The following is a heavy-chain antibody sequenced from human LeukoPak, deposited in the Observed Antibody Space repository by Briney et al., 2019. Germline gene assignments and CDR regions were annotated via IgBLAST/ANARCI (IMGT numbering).Heavy chain of an antibody. CDR2: ISSSSSYI. Sequence: GGSLRLSCAASGFTFSSYSMNWVRQAPGKGLEWVSSISSSSSYIYYADSVKGRFTISRDNAKNSLYLQMNSLRAEDTAVYYCARDRRRPPRIGFSSYGMDVWGQGTTVTVSS. J-gene: IGHJ6*02. D-gene: IGHD1-26*01. V-gene: IGHV3-21*01. CDR3: ARDRRRPPRIGFSSYGMDV. CDR1: GFTFSSYS.